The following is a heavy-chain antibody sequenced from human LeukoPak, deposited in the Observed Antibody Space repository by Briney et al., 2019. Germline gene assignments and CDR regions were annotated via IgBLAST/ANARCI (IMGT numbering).Heavy chain of an antibody. CDR2: ISSSSSYI. V-gene: IGHV3-21*01. Sequence: GGSQGLSCAASGFTFSSYSMNWVRQAPGKGLEWGSSISSSSSYIYYADSVKGRFTISRDNAKNLLYLQMNSLRAEDTAVYYCARDQERNAVAGTLGYWGQGTLVTVPS. CDR3: ARDQERNAVAGTLGY. J-gene: IGHJ4*02. CDR1: GFTFSSYS. D-gene: IGHD6-19*01.